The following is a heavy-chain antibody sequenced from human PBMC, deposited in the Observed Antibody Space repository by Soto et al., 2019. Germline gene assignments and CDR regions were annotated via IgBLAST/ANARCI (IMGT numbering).Heavy chain of an antibody. D-gene: IGHD5-12*01. J-gene: IGHJ4*02. CDR1: GFTFSNYG. CDR2: ISYSGGRT. Sequence: EVQLLESGGGLVQPGGSLRLSCAASGFTFSNYGMSWVRQAPGKGLEWLSTISYSGGRTYYADSVKGRFSISGDNSRNTLYLQMNSLRPEDTAVYYCAKFYSGGDIVVTSLFDYWGQGTLVTVSS. V-gene: IGHV3-23*01. CDR3: AKFYSGGDIVVTSLFDY.